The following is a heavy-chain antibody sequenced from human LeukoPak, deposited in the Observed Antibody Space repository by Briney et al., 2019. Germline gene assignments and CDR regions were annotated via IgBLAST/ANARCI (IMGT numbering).Heavy chain of an antibody. V-gene: IGHV3-9*01. CDR2: VSFDSGSV. J-gene: IGHJ4*02. CDR3: AKAKGFAAMYYFDY. Sequence: GGSLRLSCAASGFNIRDYAMHWVRQVPGQGLEWVAGVSFDSGSVDYGDSVKGRFAISRDNADNALYLQMNSLRTEDTAWYYCAKAKGFAAMYYFDYWGQGTLVTVSS. CDR1: GFNIRDYA. D-gene: IGHD6-25*01.